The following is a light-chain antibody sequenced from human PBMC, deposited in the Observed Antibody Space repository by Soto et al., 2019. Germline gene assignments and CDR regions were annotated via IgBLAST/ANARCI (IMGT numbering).Light chain of an antibody. V-gene: IGKV1-5*03. CDR2: KAS. CDR3: QQYNSYPWT. Sequence: DIQMTQSHSTLSASVGDRVTITCRAGQSISSWLAWYQQKPGKAPKLLIYKASNLESGVPSRFSGSGSGTEFTLTISSLQPDDFATYYCQQYNSYPWTFGQGTTVEIK. J-gene: IGKJ1*01. CDR1: QSISSW.